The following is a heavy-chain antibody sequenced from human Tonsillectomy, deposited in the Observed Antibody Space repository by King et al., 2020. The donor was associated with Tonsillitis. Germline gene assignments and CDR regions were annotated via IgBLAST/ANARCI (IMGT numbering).Heavy chain of an antibody. J-gene: IGHJ2*01. CDR2: INHSGST. Sequence: VQLQQWGAGLLKPSETLSLTCAVYGGSFSGYYWSWIRQPPGKGLEWIGEINHSGSTNYNPSLKGRVTISVDTSKNQFSLKLSSVTAADTAVYYCARAGTAVTTNFWYFDLWGRGTLVTVSS. CDR3: ARAGTAVTTNFWYFDL. CDR1: GGSFSGYY. D-gene: IGHD4-17*01. V-gene: IGHV4-34*01.